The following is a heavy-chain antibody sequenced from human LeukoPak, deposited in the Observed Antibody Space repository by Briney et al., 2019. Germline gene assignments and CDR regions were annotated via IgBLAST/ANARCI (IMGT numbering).Heavy chain of an antibody. Sequence: AAVKVSCKASGYTFTSSGFSWVRQAPGQGLEWMGWISAYNGNTHYAQKLQGRVTMTTDTSTSTAYMELRSLRSDDTAIYYCARDGFKTDSSDWYGTIDYWGQGTLVT. CDR3: ARDGFKTDSSDWYGTIDY. D-gene: IGHD6-19*01. CDR1: GYTFTSSG. J-gene: IGHJ4*02. V-gene: IGHV1-18*01. CDR2: ISAYNGNT.